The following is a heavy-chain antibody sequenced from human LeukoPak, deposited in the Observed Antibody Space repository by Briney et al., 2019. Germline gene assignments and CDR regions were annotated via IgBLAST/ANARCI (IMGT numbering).Heavy chain of an antibody. J-gene: IGHJ3*02. CDR1: GGSISSYY. CDR3: ARGSRDCSSTSCYTGIGAFDI. Sequence: SETLSLTCTVSGGSISSYYWSWIRQPPGKGLEWIGYIYYSGSTNYNPSLKSRVTISVDTSKNQFSLKLSSVTAADTAVYYCARGSRDCSSTSCYTGIGAFDIWGQGTMVTVSS. V-gene: IGHV4-59*01. D-gene: IGHD2-2*02. CDR2: IYYSGST.